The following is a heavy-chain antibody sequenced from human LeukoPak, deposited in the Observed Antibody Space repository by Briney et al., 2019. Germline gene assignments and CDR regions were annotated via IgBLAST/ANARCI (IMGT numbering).Heavy chain of an antibody. CDR2: INPNSGGT. Sequence: ASVKVSCKASGYTFTGYCMHWVRQAPGQGLEWMGRINPNSGGTNYAQKFQGRVTMTRDTSISTAYMELSRLRSDDTAVYYCATDAYYYDSSGYSTSVHYFDYWGQGTLVTVSS. D-gene: IGHD3-22*01. V-gene: IGHV1-2*06. CDR3: ATDAYYYDSSGYSTSVHYFDY. J-gene: IGHJ4*02. CDR1: GYTFTGYC.